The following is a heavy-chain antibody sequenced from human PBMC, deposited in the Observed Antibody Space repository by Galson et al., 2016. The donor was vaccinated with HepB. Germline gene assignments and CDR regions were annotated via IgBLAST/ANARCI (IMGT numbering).Heavy chain of an antibody. CDR2: IDGPTPNT. Sequence: SLRLSRAASGFTFRNYALSWVRRAPGKGLEWVSHIDGPTPNTHYADSVRGRFSIYRDNSRDTLYLQMDSLTAEDSAIYYCTTWLSHHFDYWGRGTRVTVSS. D-gene: IGHD6-19*01. CDR1: GFTFRNYA. J-gene: IGHJ4*02. CDR3: TTWLSHHFDY. V-gene: IGHV3-23*01.